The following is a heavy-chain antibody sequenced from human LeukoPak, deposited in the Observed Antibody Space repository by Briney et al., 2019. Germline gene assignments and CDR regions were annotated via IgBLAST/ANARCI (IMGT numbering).Heavy chain of an antibody. CDR2: IEYDGSNI. Sequence: GGSLRLSCAASGFTFSTYGMHWARQAPGKGLEWVAVIEYDGSNIHYTDSVKGRFTISRDNSKKTLYLQMNSLRAEDTAVYYCAKTPRYRAARQSHFDYWGQGTLVTVSS. J-gene: IGHJ4*02. CDR1: GFTFSTYG. V-gene: IGHV3-30*18. CDR3: AKTPRYRAARQSHFDY. D-gene: IGHD6-6*01.